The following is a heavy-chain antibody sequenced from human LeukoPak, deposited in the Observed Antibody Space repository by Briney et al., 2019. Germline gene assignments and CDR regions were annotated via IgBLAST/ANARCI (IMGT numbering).Heavy chain of an antibody. CDR1: GFSFSSYG. CDR2: ISYDGSNK. J-gene: IGHJ4*02. D-gene: IGHD4-17*01. CDR3: ATTTVTTYFDY. Sequence: PGRSLRLSCAASGFSFSSYGMHWVRQAPGKGLEWVAVISYDGSNKYYADSVRGRFTISRDNSKNTLYLQMNSLRAEDTAVYYCATTTVTTYFDYWGQGTLVTVSS. V-gene: IGHV3-30*03.